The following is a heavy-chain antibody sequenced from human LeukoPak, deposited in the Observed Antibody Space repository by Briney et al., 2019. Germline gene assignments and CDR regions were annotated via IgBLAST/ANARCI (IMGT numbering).Heavy chain of an antibody. CDR3: AREGPSTSLNFDY. D-gene: IGHD2-2*01. V-gene: IGHV3-30*02. CDR1: GFTFSSYG. Sequence: PGGSLRLSCAASGFTFSSYGMHWVRQAPGKGLEWVAFIRYDGSNKYYTDSVKGRFTISRDNSKNTLYLQMNSLRAEDTAVYYCAREGPSTSLNFDYWGQGTLVTVSS. J-gene: IGHJ4*02. CDR2: IRYDGSNK.